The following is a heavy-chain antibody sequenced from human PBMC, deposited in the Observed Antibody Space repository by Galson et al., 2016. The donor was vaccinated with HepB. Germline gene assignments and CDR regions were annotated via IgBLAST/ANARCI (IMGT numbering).Heavy chain of an antibody. J-gene: IGHJ3*02. CDR3: ARSQQIVVMSASDAFDI. Sequence: QSGAAVKKPGESLKISCKGSGYTFTNYWIGWVRQMPGKGLEWMGIIYPGDSDTRYSPSFQGQVTISADKSISTAYLQRSSLRASDTAMYYCARSQQIVVMSASDAFDIWGQGTLVTVSS. V-gene: IGHV5-51*01. CDR1: GYTFTNYW. D-gene: IGHD2-21*01. CDR2: IYPGDSDT.